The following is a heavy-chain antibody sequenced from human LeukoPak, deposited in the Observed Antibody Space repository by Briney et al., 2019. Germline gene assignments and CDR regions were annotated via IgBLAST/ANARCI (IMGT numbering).Heavy chain of an antibody. CDR2: INDVSDDI. V-gene: IGHV3-21*05. Sequence: GGSLRLSCAASEFTFSLYAMNWVRQAPGKGLEWVSYINDVSDDIHYADSVKGRFSISRDNAKNTLYLQMNSLRAEDTAVYYCARDTFQPGRIDCWGQGTLVIVSS. J-gene: IGHJ4*02. CDR1: EFTFSLYA. CDR3: ARDTFQPGRIDC. D-gene: IGHD2-2*01.